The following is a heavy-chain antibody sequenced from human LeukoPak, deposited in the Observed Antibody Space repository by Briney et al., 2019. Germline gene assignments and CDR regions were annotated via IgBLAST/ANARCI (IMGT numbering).Heavy chain of an antibody. V-gene: IGHV3-30*04. Sequence: GGSLRLSCAASGFTFSSYTMHWVRQAPGKGLEWVAVISSDGTNKYYADSVKGRFTISRDNSKNTLYLQMNSLRPEDTAVYYCPRDSQWLVSSGYYYYYMDVWGKGTTVTVSS. CDR3: PRDSQWLVSSGYYYYYMDV. CDR1: GFTFSSYT. D-gene: IGHD6-19*01. CDR2: ISSDGTNK. J-gene: IGHJ6*03.